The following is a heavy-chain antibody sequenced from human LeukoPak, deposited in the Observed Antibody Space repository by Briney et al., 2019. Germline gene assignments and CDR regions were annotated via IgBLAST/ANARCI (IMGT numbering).Heavy chain of an antibody. J-gene: IGHJ4*02. CDR3: AKEGILGATRHLDY. CDR2: VWFDGTTK. CDR1: GFRFRTYA. Sequence: TGGSLRLSCATSGFRFRTYAMHWVRQAPGKGLEWITVVWFDGTTKLYADSVKGRFTISRDDSTNTVYLNMNSLRAEDTAVYYCAKEGILGATRHLDYWGQGTLITVSS. V-gene: IGHV3-33*06. D-gene: IGHD1-26*01.